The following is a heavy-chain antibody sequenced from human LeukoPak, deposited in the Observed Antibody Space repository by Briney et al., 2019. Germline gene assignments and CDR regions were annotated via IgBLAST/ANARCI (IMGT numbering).Heavy chain of an antibody. D-gene: IGHD6-6*01. J-gene: IGHJ4*02. V-gene: IGHV4-39*07. Sequence: SETLSLTCTVSGGSISSSSYYWGWIRQPPGKGLEWIGSIYYSGSTYYNPSLKSRVTISVDTSKNQFSLKLSSVTAADTAVYYCARDRSSYSSASFDYWGQGTLVTDSS. CDR3: ARDRSSYSSASFDY. CDR1: GGSISSSSYY. CDR2: IYYSGST.